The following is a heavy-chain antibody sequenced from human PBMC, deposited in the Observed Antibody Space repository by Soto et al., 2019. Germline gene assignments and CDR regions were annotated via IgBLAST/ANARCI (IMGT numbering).Heavy chain of an antibody. V-gene: IGHV3-33*01. CDR2: IWYDGSNK. CDR3: ARDYGSVPAAIHY. CDR1: GFTFSSYG. D-gene: IGHD2-2*01. Sequence: PGGSLRLSCAASGFTFSSYGMHWVRQAPGKGLEWVAVIWYDGSNKYYADSVKGRFTISRDNSKNTLYLQMNSLRAEDTAVYYCARDYGSVPAAIHYWGQGTLVTVSS. J-gene: IGHJ4*02.